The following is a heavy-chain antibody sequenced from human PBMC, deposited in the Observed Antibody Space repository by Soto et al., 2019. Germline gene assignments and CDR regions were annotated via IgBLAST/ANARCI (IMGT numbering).Heavy chain of an antibody. D-gene: IGHD7-27*01. CDR1: GGSISTVDYW. CDR2: IYDGGRT. Sequence: QVQLQESGPGLVKPSQTLSLTCTVSGGSISTVDYWWSWIRQSPDMGLEWIGHIYDGGRTYNNPSLWRRVTMSVDPSKSQLALTLSSVSAADTAVYYCARGPSGDKVDSWGQGTLVTVSS. V-gene: IGHV4-30-4*01. J-gene: IGHJ4*02. CDR3: ARGPSGDKVDS.